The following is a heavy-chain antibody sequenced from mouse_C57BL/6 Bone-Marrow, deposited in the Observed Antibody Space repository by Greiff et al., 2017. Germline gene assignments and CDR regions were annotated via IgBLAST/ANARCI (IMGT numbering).Heavy chain of an antibody. J-gene: IGHJ3*01. D-gene: IGHD1-1*01. CDR3: TRNGSSYPY. CDR2: IDPETGGT. CDR1: GYTFTDYE. Sequence: QVQLKESGAELVRPGASVTLSCKASGYTFTDYEMHWVKQTPVHGLEWIGAIDPETGGTAYNQKFKGKAILTADKSSSTAYMELRSLTSEDAAGDYCTRNGSSYPYWGQGTLVTVSA. V-gene: IGHV1-15*01.